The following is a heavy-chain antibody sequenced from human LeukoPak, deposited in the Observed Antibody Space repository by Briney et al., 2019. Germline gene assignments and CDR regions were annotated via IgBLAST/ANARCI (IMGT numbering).Heavy chain of an antibody. V-gene: IGHV1-8*01. CDR3: ARDHGGGFWSGYYGARGAFDI. CDR1: GYTFTNYE. J-gene: IGHJ3*02. CDR2: MNPSSGNT. Sequence: ASVKVSCKASGYTFTNYEINWVRQDTGQGLEWLGWMNPSSGNTGYAQKFQGRVTMTRDTSISTAYMELSSLRSEDTAVYYCARDHGGGFWSGYYGARGAFDIWGQGTMVTVSS. D-gene: IGHD3-3*01.